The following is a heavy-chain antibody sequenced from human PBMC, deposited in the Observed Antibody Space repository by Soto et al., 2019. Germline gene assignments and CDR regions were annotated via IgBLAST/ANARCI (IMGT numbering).Heavy chain of an antibody. Sequence: GSGPTLVNPTETLTLTCTVSGLSLINARMGVSWIRQPPGNALEWLAHIFSNDEKSYSTSLKSRLTISKDTSKSQVVLTMTNMDPVDTATYYCARIPEYYDSWSGYRSPNGMDVWGQGTTVTFSS. J-gene: IGHJ6*02. CDR3: ARIPEYYDSWSGYRSPNGMDV. D-gene: IGHD3-3*01. V-gene: IGHV2-26*01. CDR1: GLSLINARMG. CDR2: IFSNDEK.